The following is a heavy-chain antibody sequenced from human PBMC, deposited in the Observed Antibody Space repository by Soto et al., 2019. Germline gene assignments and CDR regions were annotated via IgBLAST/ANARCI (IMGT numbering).Heavy chain of an antibody. V-gene: IGHV3-23*01. CDR3: AKDEYYDILTGYPPFDY. Sequence: EVQLLESGGGLVQPGGSLRLSCAASGFTFSSYAMSWVRQAPGKGLGWVSAISGSGGSTYYADSVKGRFTISRDNSKNTLYLQMNSLRAEDTAVYYCAKDEYYDILTGYPPFDYWGQGTLVTVSS. J-gene: IGHJ4*02. D-gene: IGHD3-9*01. CDR1: GFTFSSYA. CDR2: ISGSGGST.